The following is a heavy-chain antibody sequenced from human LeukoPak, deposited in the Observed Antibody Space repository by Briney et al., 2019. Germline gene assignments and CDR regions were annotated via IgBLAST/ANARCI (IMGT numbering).Heavy chain of an antibody. D-gene: IGHD3-10*01. CDR2: IDNTSRYT. CDR1: GFTFSTYG. V-gene: IGHV3-21*06. CDR3: ARDPYYGSGPFRLY. J-gene: IGHJ4*02. Sequence: GGSLRLSCAASGFTFSTYGMHWVRQVPGKGLDWVSYIDNTSRYTEYADSVKGRFTISRDNARNLVYLQMDTLRSDDTAVYCARDPYYGSGPFRLYWGQGILVTVS.